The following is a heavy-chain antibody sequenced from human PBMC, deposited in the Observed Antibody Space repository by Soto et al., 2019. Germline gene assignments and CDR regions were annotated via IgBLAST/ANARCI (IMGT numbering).Heavy chain of an antibody. D-gene: IGHD2-15*01. CDR1: GDSIGSTTYY. V-gene: IGHV4-39*01. J-gene: IGHJ3*01. CDR3: ARPRGGGSSILGAFDV. CDR2: IHYSGST. Sequence: QLQLQESGPGLVKPSETLSLTCTVSGDSIGSTTYYWAWIRQPPGKGLEWIGSIHYSGSTYYNPSLKSRVTISVDTSKNQFSVTLSSVTAADTAVYYCARPRGGGSSILGAFDVWGHGTMVIVSS.